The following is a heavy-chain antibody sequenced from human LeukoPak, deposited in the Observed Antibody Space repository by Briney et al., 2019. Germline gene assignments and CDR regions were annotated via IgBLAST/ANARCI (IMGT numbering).Heavy chain of an antibody. D-gene: IGHD3-3*01. J-gene: IGHJ3*02. CDR2: IEQDGSEK. Sequence: GGSLRLSCAASGFTFSSYWMSWVRQAPGKGLEWVSNIEQDGSEKYYVDSVKGRFTISRDNAKNSLYLQMNSLRAEDTAVYYCARAYGRFLEWLSSGAFDIWGQGTMVTVSS. CDR1: GFTFSSYW. CDR3: ARAYGRFLEWLSSGAFDI. V-gene: IGHV3-7*01.